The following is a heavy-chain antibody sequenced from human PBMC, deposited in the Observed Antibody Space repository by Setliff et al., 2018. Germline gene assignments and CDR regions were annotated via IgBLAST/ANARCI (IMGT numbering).Heavy chain of an antibody. CDR3: VKATVTGFYMDV. V-gene: IGHV3-30*02. CDR1: GFTFSDYG. J-gene: IGHJ6*03. CDR2: IRYDGSDK. Sequence: LSLSCAASGFTFSDYGMHWVRQAPGKGLEWVAFIRYDGSDKNSADSVKGRFTISRDNSRNTLYLQMNSLRPEDTAVYYCVKATVTGFYMDVWGKGTTVTVSS. D-gene: IGHD4-4*01.